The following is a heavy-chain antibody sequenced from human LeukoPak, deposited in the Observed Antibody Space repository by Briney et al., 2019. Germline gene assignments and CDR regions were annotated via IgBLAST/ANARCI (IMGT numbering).Heavy chain of an antibody. CDR1: GYTFTSYY. Sequence: ASVKVSCKASGYTFTSYYMHWVRQAPGQGLEWMGIINPSGGSTSYAQKFQGWVITTRDTSISTAYMELSRLRSDDTAVYYCARVGNDESLDYWGQGTLVTVSS. CDR2: INPSGGST. V-gene: IGHV1-46*01. J-gene: IGHJ4*02. D-gene: IGHD1-1*01. CDR3: ARVGNDESLDY.